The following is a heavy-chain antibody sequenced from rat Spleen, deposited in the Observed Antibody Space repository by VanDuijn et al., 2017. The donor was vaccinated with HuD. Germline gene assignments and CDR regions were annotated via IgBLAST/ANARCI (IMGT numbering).Heavy chain of an antibody. CDR2: ISSGGGGT. CDR3: ARAGYLRDWYFDF. Sequence: EVQLVESGGGLVQPGRSLKLSCAASGFTFSNYGMAWVRQAPKKGLEWVASISSGGGGTYYPDSVKGRFIISRDNAKSTLYLQMDNLRSEDAATYYCARAGYLRDWYFDFWGPGTMVTVSS. J-gene: IGHJ1*01. CDR1: GFTFSNYG. D-gene: IGHD2-2*01. V-gene: IGHV5S13*01.